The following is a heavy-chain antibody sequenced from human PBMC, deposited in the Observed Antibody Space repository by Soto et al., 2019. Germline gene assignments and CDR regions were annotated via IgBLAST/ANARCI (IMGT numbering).Heavy chain of an antibody. D-gene: IGHD1-7*01. Sequence: SETLSLTCTVSGGSISSGDYYWSWIRQPPGKGLEWIGYIYYSGSTYYNPSLKSRVTISVDTSKNQFSLKLSSVTAADTAVYYCARGRDGPWDYHFDYWGQGTLVTVSS. CDR3: ARGRDGPWDYHFDY. CDR2: IYYSGST. J-gene: IGHJ4*02. V-gene: IGHV4-30-4*01. CDR1: GGSISSGDYY.